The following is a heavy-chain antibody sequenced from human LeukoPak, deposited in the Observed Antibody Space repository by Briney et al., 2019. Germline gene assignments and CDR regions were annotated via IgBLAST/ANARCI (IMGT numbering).Heavy chain of an antibody. CDR2: INHSGST. Sequence: PSETLSLTCAVYGGSFSGYYWSWIRQPPGKGLEWIGEINHSGSTNYNPSLKSRVTISVDTSENQFSLKLSSVTAADTAVYYCATRIAAAGAFDYWGQGTLVTVSS. D-gene: IGHD6-13*01. CDR1: GGSFSGYY. CDR3: ATRIAAAGAFDY. J-gene: IGHJ4*02. V-gene: IGHV4-34*01.